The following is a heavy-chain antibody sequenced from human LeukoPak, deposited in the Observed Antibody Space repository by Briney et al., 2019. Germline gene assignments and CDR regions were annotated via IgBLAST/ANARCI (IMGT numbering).Heavy chain of an antibody. Sequence: SETLSLTCTVSGGSISSSSYYWGWIRQPPGKGLEWIGSIYYSGSTYYNPSLKSRVTISVDTSKNQFSLKLSSVTAADTAVYYCARGSRRYSSSVRPKRHYGMDVWGQGTTVTVSS. CDR1: GGSISSSSYY. J-gene: IGHJ6*02. D-gene: IGHD6-13*01. CDR2: IYYSGST. V-gene: IGHV4-39*07. CDR3: ARGSRRYSSSVRPKRHYGMDV.